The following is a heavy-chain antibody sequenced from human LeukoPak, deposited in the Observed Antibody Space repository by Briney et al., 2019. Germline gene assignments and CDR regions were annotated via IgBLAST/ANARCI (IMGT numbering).Heavy chain of an antibody. CDR3: ARDLLGDSQTG. V-gene: IGHV3-48*03. CDR1: GFTFSSYE. CDR2: ISSSGSTI. Sequence: PGGSLRLSCAASGFTFSSYEMNWVRQAPGKWLEWVSYISSSGSTIYYADSVKGRFTISRDNAKNSLYLQMNSLRAEDTAVYYCARDLLGDSQTGWGQGTLVTVSS. J-gene: IGHJ4*02. D-gene: IGHD4-17*01.